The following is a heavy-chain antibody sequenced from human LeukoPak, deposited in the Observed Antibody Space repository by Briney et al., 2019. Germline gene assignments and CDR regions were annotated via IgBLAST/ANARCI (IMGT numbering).Heavy chain of an antibody. CDR2: IYHSGST. J-gene: IGHJ4*02. V-gene: IGHV4-30-2*02. Sequence: SQTLSLTCAVSGGSISSGGYSWSWIRQPPGKGLEWIGYIYHSGSTYYNPSLKSRVTISVDTSKNQFSLKLSSVTAADTAVYYCAKERGNPIVWVDYWGQGTLVTVAS. CDR3: AKERGNPIVWVDY. CDR1: GGSISSGGYS. D-gene: IGHD2-15*01.